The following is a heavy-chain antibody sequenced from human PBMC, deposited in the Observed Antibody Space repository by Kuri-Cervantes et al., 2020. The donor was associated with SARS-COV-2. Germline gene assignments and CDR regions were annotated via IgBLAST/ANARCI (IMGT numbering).Heavy chain of an antibody. J-gene: IGHJ4*02. Sequence: SCTVSGGSISSDDYYWSWIRQPPGKGLEWIGYIYYSGSTYYNPSLKSRVTISVDTSKNQFSLKLSPVTAADTAVYYCARQVTSPTRFDYWGQGTLVTVSS. D-gene: IGHD4-17*01. CDR1: GGSISSDDYY. V-gene: IGHV4-30-4*01. CDR3: ARQVTSPTRFDY. CDR2: IYYSGST.